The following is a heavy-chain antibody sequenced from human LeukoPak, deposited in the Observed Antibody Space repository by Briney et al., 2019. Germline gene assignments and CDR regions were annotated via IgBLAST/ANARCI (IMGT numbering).Heavy chain of an antibody. V-gene: IGHV1-2*02. Sequence: ASVKVSCKATGYTFTGYYMHWVRQAPGQGLEWMGWINPNSGGTNYAQKFQGRVTMTRDTSISTAYMELSRLRSDDTAAYYCARDGFSSGFPYYGMDVWGQGTTVTVSS. D-gene: IGHD3-10*01. CDR1: GYTFTGYY. CDR3: ARDGFSSGFPYYGMDV. J-gene: IGHJ6*02. CDR2: INPNSGGT.